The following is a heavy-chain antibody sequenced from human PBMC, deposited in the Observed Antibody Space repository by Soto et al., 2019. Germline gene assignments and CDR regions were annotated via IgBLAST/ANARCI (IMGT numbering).Heavy chain of an antibody. CDR3: ARKGRGGYDILTGPTGMDV. D-gene: IGHD3-9*01. CDR1: GGTFSSYA. J-gene: IGHJ6*02. CDR2: SIPIFGTA. V-gene: IGHV1-69*01. Sequence: QVQLVQSGAEVKKPGSSVKVSCKASGGTFSSYAISWVRQAPGQGLEWMGGSIPIFGTANYAQKFQGRVTITADESTSTAYMELSSLRSEDTAVYYCARKGRGGYDILTGPTGMDVWGQGTTVTVSS.